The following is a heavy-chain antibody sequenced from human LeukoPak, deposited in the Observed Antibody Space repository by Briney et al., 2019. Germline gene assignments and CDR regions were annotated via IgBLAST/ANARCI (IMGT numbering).Heavy chain of an antibody. CDR2: IYYSGST. Sequence: SETLSLTCTVSGGSISSYYWSWIRQPPGKGLEWIGYIYYSGSTNYNPSLKSRVTISVDTSKNQFSLKLSSVTAADTAVYYCASGDSSGWWGAFDIWGQGTMVTVSS. CDR3: ASGDSSGWWGAFDI. CDR1: GGSISSYY. V-gene: IGHV4-59*01. D-gene: IGHD6-19*01. J-gene: IGHJ3*02.